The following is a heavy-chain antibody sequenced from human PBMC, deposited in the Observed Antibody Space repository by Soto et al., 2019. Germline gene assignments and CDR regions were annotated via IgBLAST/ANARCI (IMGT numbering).Heavy chain of an antibody. Sequence: GGSLRLSCAASGFSFAGFGMHWVRQAPGKGLEWVAVIWYDGTRKYYADSVKGRFTISRDTSANTLYLQMNSLGAEDTAVYFCARDDDVNSHHSKIQYRGQATLVTVSS. J-gene: IGHJ4*02. CDR3: ARDDDVNSHHSKIQY. CDR2: IWYDGTRK. D-gene: IGHD1-26*01. V-gene: IGHV3-33*01. CDR1: GFSFAGFG.